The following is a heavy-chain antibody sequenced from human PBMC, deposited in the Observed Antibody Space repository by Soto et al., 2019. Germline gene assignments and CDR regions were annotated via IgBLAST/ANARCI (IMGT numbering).Heavy chain of an antibody. CDR3: ARALYYYDSSGYYLDAIDI. Sequence: SETLSLTCSVSGGSISSGDYYWSWIRQPPGKGLEWIGYIYYSGSTYYNPSLKSRVTISVDTSKNQFSLRLSSVTAADTAVYYCARALYYYDSSGYYLDAIDIWGQGTMVTVSS. CDR2: IYYSGST. V-gene: IGHV4-30-4*01. D-gene: IGHD3-22*01. CDR1: GGSISSGDYY. J-gene: IGHJ3*02.